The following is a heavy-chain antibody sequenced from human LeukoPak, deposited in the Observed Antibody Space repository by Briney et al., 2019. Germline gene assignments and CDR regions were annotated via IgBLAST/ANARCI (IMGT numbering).Heavy chain of an antibody. Sequence: PGGSLRLSCAASGFTFDDYAMHWVRQAPGKGLEWVSGISWNSGSIGYADSVKGRFTISRDNAKNSLYLQMNSLRAEDMALYYCAKGDSSSYYYSYYFDYWGQGTLVTVSS. J-gene: IGHJ4*02. V-gene: IGHV3-9*03. CDR2: ISWNSGSI. CDR1: GFTFDDYA. CDR3: AKGDSSSYYYSYYFDY. D-gene: IGHD3-22*01.